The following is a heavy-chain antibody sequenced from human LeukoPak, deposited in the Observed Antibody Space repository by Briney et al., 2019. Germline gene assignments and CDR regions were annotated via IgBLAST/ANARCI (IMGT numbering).Heavy chain of an antibody. J-gene: IGHJ5*02. Sequence: ASVKVSCKASGYTFTSYGISWVRQAPGQGLEWMGWISAYNGNANYAQKLQGRVTMTTDTSTSTAYMELRSLRSDDTAVYYCARDNIAPARHGPWFDPWGQGTLVTVSS. CDR1: GYTFTSYG. CDR3: ARDNIAPARHGPWFDP. D-gene: IGHD2/OR15-2a*01. CDR2: ISAYNGNA. V-gene: IGHV1-18*01.